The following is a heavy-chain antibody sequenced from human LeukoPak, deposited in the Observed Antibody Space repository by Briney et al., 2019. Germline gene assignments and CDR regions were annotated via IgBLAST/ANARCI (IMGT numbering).Heavy chain of an antibody. CDR1: GGSISSYY. J-gene: IGHJ5*02. Sequence: SETLSLTCTVSGGSISSYYWSWIRQSPGKGLECIGYIHYTGSTNYNPSLKSRVTISVETSKNQFFLKLKSVTAADTAVYYCARGGYYGSGNDFRFDPWGQGALVTVSS. CDR2: IHYTGST. V-gene: IGHV4-59*01. D-gene: IGHD3-10*01. CDR3: ARGGYYGSGNDFRFDP.